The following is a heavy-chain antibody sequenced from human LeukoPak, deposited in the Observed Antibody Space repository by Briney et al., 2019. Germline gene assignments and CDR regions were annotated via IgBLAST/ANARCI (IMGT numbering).Heavy chain of an antibody. CDR2: INGNGGST. CDR3: ARAYVYWFGP. CDR1: GFTFSNYA. J-gene: IGHJ5*02. V-gene: IGHV3-23*01. Sequence: AGGSLRLSCAASGFTFSNYAMNWVRQAPGKGLEWVSSINGNGGSTYYADSVKGRFTISRDNSKNTLYLQMNSLRAEDTAVYYCARAYVYWFGPWGQGTLVTVSS. D-gene: IGHD3-16*01.